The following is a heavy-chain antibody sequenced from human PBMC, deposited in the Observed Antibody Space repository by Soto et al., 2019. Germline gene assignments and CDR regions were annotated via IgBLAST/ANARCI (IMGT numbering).Heavy chain of an antibody. J-gene: IGHJ6*02. CDR3: AVPAASVAGASGSYYYYGMDV. CDR2: IYYSGSP. Sequence: LSLTCTVSGGSISSSSYYWGWIRQPPGKGLEWIGYIYYSGSPYYNPSLKSRVTISVDTSKNQFSLKLSSVTAADTAVYYCAVPAASVAGASGSYYYYGMDVWGQGTTVTVSS. V-gene: IGHV4-39*01. D-gene: IGHD6-19*01. CDR1: GGSISSSSYY.